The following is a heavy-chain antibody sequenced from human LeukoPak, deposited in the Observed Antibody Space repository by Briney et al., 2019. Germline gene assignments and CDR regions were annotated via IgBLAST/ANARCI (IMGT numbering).Heavy chain of an antibody. Sequence: GGSLRLSCAASGFTVSNNYMSWVRQAPGKGLEWVSVIYRGGSTYYADSVKGRFTISRDNSKNTLSLQMNSLRAEDTAVYYCAKDPGSTSCCGVLGDYWGQGTLVTVSS. CDR2: IYRGGST. CDR1: GFTVSNNY. J-gene: IGHJ4*02. D-gene: IGHD2-2*01. V-gene: IGHV3-53*05. CDR3: AKDPGSTSCCGVLGDY.